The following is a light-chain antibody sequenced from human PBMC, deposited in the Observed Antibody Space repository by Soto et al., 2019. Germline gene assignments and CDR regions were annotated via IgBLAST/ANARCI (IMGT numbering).Light chain of an antibody. CDR2: AAS. J-gene: IGKJ1*01. CDR1: QGISNY. Sequence: DIQMPQSPSSLSASVGDRVTITCRARQGISNYLAWYQQKPGKVPKLLIYAASTLQSGVPSRFSGSGSGTDFTLTISSLQPEDVATYYCQKYNSAPWTFGQGTKVDIK. CDR3: QKYNSAPWT. V-gene: IGKV1-27*01.